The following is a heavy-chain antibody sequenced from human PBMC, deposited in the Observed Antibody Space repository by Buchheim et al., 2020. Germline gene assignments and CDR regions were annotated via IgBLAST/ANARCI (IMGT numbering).Heavy chain of an antibody. CDR1: GDSLNSYY. CDR2: IFYSGST. J-gene: IGHJ5*01. Sequence: QVQLQESGPGLVKPSETLSLTCSVSGDSLNSYYWSWIRQPPGKELEWIGYIFYSGSTYYRPSLRSRAFISVEPSRNQFSLRLRSVTAADTAVYYCARGRRNYSRGWFDPWGQGT. CDR3: ARGRRNYSRGWFDP. V-gene: IGHV4-59*01. D-gene: IGHD6-13*01.